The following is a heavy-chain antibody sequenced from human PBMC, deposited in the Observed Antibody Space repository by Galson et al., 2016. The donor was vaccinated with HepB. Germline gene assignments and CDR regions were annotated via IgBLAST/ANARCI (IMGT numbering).Heavy chain of an antibody. CDR3: AKEPYGSGWFGQFDP. Sequence: SLRLSCAVSGFTFTDYAMSWVRQAPGKGLEWVSGISGSGGHTYYADSVKGRFTISRDNSKNTLYLQMSGLRVEDTAVFYCAKEPYGSGWFGQFDPWGQGTLVSVYS. CDR1: GFTFTDYA. V-gene: IGHV3-23*01. CDR2: ISGSGGHT. J-gene: IGHJ5*02. D-gene: IGHD6-19*01.